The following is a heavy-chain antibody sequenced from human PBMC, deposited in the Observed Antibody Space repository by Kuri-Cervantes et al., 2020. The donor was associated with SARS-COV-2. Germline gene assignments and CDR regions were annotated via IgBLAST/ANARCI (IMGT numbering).Heavy chain of an antibody. CDR2: ISYDGSNK. CDR1: GFTFSSYA. Sequence: GESLKISCAASGFTFSSYAMHWVRQAPGKGLEWVAVISYDGSNKYYADSVKGRFTISRDNSKNTLYLQMNSLRAEDTAVYYCASDCSTTSCYPYWGQGTLVTVSS. J-gene: IGHJ4*02. CDR3: ASDCSTTSCYPY. V-gene: IGHV3-30-3*01. D-gene: IGHD2-2*01.